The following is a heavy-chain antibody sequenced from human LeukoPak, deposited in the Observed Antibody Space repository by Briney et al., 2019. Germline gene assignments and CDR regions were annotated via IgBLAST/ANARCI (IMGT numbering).Heavy chain of an antibody. Sequence: SETLSLTCTVSGGSISSSSYYWGWIRQPPGKGLEWIGSIYYSGSTYYNPSLESRVTISVDTSKNQFSLKLSSVTAADTAVYYCAREYYYDSSGSLNLNFDYWGQGTLVTVSS. CDR1: GGSISSSSYY. J-gene: IGHJ4*02. CDR2: IYYSGST. V-gene: IGHV4-39*01. D-gene: IGHD3-22*01. CDR3: AREYYYDSSGSLNLNFDY.